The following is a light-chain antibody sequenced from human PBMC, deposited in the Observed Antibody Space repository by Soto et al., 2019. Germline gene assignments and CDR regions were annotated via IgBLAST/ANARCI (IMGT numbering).Light chain of an antibody. CDR3: QHYNSYSEA. CDR1: QTISSW. V-gene: IGKV1-5*03. J-gene: IGKJ1*01. CDR2: KAS. Sequence: IQMTQSPSTLSGSVGGRVTITCRASQTISSWLAWYQQKPGKATKLLIYKASTLKSGVPSRFSGSGSGTEFTITISSLQPDDFATYYCQHYNSYSEAFGQGTKVDIK.